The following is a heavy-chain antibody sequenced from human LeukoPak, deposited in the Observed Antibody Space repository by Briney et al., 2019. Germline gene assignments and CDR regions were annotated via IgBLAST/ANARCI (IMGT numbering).Heavy chain of an antibody. D-gene: IGHD6-19*01. V-gene: IGHV3-21*01. Sequence: GGSLRLSCAASGFTFSSYSMNWVRQAPGKGLEWVSSISSSSSYIYYADSVKGRFTISRDNAKNSLYLQMNSLRAEDTAVYYCARVSGFYDQSSGWYPYIDYWGQGTLVTVSS. CDR1: GFTFSSYS. CDR3: ARVSGFYDQSSGWYPYIDY. CDR2: ISSSSSYI. J-gene: IGHJ4*02.